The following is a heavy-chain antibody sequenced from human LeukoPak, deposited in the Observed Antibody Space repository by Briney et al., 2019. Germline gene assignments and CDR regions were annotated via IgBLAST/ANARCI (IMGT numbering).Heavy chain of an antibody. CDR3: ARDRYYYDSSGYLFDY. V-gene: IGHV4-59*01. CDR1: GGSISSYH. J-gene: IGHJ4*02. CDR2: IYYSGST. D-gene: IGHD3-22*01. Sequence: PSETLSLTCTVSGGSISSYHWSWIRQPPGKGLECIGFIYYSGSTNYNPSLKSRVTISVDTSKNQFSLKLSSVTAADTAVYYCARDRYYYDSSGYLFDYWGQGTLVTVSS.